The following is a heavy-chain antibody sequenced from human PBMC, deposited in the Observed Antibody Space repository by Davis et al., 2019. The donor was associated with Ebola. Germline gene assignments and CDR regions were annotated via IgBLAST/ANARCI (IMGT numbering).Heavy chain of an antibody. J-gene: IGHJ4*02. CDR3: ARAEGHDYGDRRLNFDY. Sequence: ASVTVSCKASGYTFTGYYMHWVRQAPGQGLEWMGWINPNSGGTNYAQKFQGRVTMTRDTSISTAYMELSRLRSDDTAVYYCARAEGHDYGDRRLNFDYWGQGTLVTVSS. D-gene: IGHD4-17*01. V-gene: IGHV1-2*02. CDR1: GYTFTGYY. CDR2: INPNSGGT.